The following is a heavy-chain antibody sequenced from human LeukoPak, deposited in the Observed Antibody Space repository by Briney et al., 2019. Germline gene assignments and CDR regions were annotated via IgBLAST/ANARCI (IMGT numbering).Heavy chain of an antibody. CDR2: ISGSGGST. CDR3: ARERGGSGSYYNETSDY. D-gene: IGHD3-10*01. J-gene: IGHJ4*02. Sequence: GGSLRLSCAASGFTFSSYAMSWVRQAPGKGLEWVSAISGSGGSTYYADSVKGRFTISSDNSKNTLYLQMNSLRAEDTAVYYCARERGGSGSYYNETSDYWGQGTLVTVSS. V-gene: IGHV3-23*01. CDR1: GFTFSSYA.